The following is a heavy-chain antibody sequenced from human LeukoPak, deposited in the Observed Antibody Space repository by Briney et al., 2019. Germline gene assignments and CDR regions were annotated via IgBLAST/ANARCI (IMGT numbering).Heavy chain of an antibody. D-gene: IGHD6-13*01. CDR1: GGSISSYY. Sequence: SETLSLTCTVSGGSISSYYWSWIRQPPGKGLEWIGYIYYSGSTNYNPSLKSRVTISVDTSKNQFSLKLGSVTAADTAVYYCARHRSSSWFDFDYWGQGTLVTVSS. CDR2: IYYSGST. CDR3: ARHRSSSWFDFDY. J-gene: IGHJ4*02. V-gene: IGHV4-59*08.